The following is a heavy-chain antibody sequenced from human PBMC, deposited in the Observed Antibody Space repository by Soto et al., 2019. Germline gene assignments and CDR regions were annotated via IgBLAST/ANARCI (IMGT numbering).Heavy chain of an antibody. Sequence: EVQLVESGGGLVQPGGSLRLSCAASGFTFSSYSMNWVRQAPGKGLEWVSYISSSSSTIYYADSVKGRFTISRDNAKNSLYLQMNSLRDEDTAVYYCARDVQYYDFWSGPHFAYWGQGPLVTVSS. V-gene: IGHV3-48*02. D-gene: IGHD3-3*01. J-gene: IGHJ4*02. CDR1: GFTFSSYS. CDR2: ISSSSSTI. CDR3: ARDVQYYDFWSGPHFAY.